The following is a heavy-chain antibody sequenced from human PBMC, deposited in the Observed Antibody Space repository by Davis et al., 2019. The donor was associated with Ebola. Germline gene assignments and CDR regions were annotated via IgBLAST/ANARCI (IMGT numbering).Heavy chain of an antibody. V-gene: IGHV5-51*01. Sequence: GESLKISCKGSGYDFPTYWIGWVRQMPGKGLEWMGIIYPGDSDTRYSPSFQGQITISADMSISTTYLQWSSLKASDTAMYYCARRVVRGVDAFDIWGQGTMVTVS. D-gene: IGHD3-10*01. CDR1: GYDFPTYW. CDR3: ARRVVRGVDAFDI. CDR2: IYPGDSDT. J-gene: IGHJ3*02.